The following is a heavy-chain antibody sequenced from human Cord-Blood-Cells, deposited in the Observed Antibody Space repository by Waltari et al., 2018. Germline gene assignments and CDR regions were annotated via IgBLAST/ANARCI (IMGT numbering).Heavy chain of an antibody. J-gene: IGHJ4*02. CDR3: ARQRGYDFWSGYHFDY. Sequence: EVQLVQSGAEVKKTGESLKISCKGSGYSFTSYWIGWVRQMPGKGLEWMGIIYPGDSDTRYSPSFQGQVTISADKSISTAYLQWSSLKASDTAMYYCARQRGYDFWSGYHFDYWGQGTLVTVSS. D-gene: IGHD3-3*01. CDR2: IYPGDSDT. V-gene: IGHV5-51*01. CDR1: GYSFTSYW.